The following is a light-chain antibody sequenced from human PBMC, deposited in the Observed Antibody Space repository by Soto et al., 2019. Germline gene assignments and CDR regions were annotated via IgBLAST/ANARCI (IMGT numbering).Light chain of an antibody. CDR1: QVISTS. V-gene: IGKV1-9*01. J-gene: IGKJ5*01. Sequence: IQLTQCPSFLSPCIGASVSITFRASQVISTSLAWYQVKPGKAPKLLIYAASTLESGVPSRFSATVSGTEFSLTITSLQPEDFATYYCQELFDSTISFGHGTRLEI. CDR3: QELFDSTIS. CDR2: AAS.